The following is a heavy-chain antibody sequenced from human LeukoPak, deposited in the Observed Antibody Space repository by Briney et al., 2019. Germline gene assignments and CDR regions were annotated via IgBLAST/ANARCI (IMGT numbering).Heavy chain of an antibody. J-gene: IGHJ6*02. D-gene: IGHD3-16*01. CDR2: INHNGNVN. CDR3: ARGGGLDV. CDR1: GFTFSSYW. Sequence: GGSLRLSCAASGFTFSSYWMNWARQAPGKGLEWVASINHNGNVNYYVDSVKGRFTISRDNAKNSLYLQMSNLRAEDTAVYFCARGGGLDVWGQGTTVTASS. V-gene: IGHV3-7*03.